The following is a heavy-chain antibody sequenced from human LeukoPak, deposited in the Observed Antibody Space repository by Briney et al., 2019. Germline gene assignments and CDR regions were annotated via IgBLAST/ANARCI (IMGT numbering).Heavy chain of an antibody. D-gene: IGHD1-26*01. J-gene: IGHJ5*02. Sequence: SETLSLTCTVSGGSISSYYWSWIRQPPGKGLEWIGYIYYSGSTNYNPSLKSRVTISVDTSKNQFSLKLSSATAADTAVYYCARDQGSGWYRAYSGSYTNWFDPWGQGTLVTVSS. V-gene: IGHV4-59*01. CDR3: ARDQGSGWYRAYSGSYTNWFDP. CDR1: GGSISSYY. CDR2: IYYSGST.